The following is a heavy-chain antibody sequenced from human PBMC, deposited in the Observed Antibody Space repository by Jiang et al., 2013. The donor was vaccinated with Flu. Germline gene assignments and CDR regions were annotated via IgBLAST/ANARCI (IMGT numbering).Heavy chain of an antibody. CDR3: AKIMACGGDCYYFDY. V-gene: IGHV1-8*01. Sequence: GAEVKKPGASLKVSCKSSEYTFTNYDIVWVRQATGQGLEWMGVMNPKSGHTGYAQKFQGRVTMTRNTSIRTAYMELSSLRFEDTAVYYCAKIMACGGDCYYFDYWGQGTLVTVSS. CDR2: MNPKSGHT. CDR1: EYTFTNYD. J-gene: IGHJ4*02. D-gene: IGHD2-21*02.